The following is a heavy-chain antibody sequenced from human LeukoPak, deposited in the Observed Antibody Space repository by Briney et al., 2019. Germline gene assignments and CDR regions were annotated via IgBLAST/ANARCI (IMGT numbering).Heavy chain of an antibody. J-gene: IGHJ4*02. CDR3: ARSPGEIDISGWYFVDY. D-gene: IGHD6-19*01. Sequence: SETLSLTCTVSGGSISSSSYYWGWLRQPPGKGLEWIGSIYYRGSTYYNPSLKSRVTISVDTSKNQFSLKLSSVTAADTAVYYCARSPGEIDISGWYFVDYWGQGTLVTVSS. CDR2: IYYRGST. V-gene: IGHV4-39*01. CDR1: GGSISSSSYY.